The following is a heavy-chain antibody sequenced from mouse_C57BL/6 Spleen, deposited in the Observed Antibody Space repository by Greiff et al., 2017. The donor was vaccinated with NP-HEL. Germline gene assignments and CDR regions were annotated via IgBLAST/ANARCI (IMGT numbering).Heavy chain of an antibody. CDR2: ISSGGSYT. V-gene: IGHV5-6*01. J-gene: IGHJ2*01. CDR1: GFTFSSYG. D-gene: IGHD2-3*01. CDR3: ARHFDGYSLDY. Sequence: EVKLVESGGDLVKPGGSLKLSCAASGFTFSSYGMSWVRQTPDKRLEWVATISSGGSYTYYPDSVKGRFTISRDNAKNTLYLQMSSLKSEDTAMYYCARHFDGYSLDYWGQGTTLTVSS.